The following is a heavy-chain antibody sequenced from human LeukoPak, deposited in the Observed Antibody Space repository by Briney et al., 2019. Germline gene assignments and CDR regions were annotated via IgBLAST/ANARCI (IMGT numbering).Heavy chain of an antibody. CDR1: GYTLTELS. V-gene: IGHV1-24*01. CDR2: FDPEDGET. J-gene: IGHJ5*02. CDR3: ATMAVVGALRWFDP. D-gene: IGHD1-26*01. Sequence: ASVKVSCKVSGYTLTELSMHWVRQAPGKGLEWMGGFDPEDGETIYAQKFQGRVTMTEDTSTDTAYMELSSLRSEDTAVYYCATMAVVGALRWFDPWGQGTLVTVSS.